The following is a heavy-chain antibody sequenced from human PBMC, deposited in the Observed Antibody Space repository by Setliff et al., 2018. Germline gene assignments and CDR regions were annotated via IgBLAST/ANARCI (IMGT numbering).Heavy chain of an antibody. D-gene: IGHD2-2*01. CDR3: AAEGRVGVPAANYYYYGMDV. CDR2: IVVGSGNT. Sequence: GASVKVSCKASGYTFTSSAVQWVRQARGQRLAWIGWIVVGSGNTNYAQKFQERVTITRDMSTSTAYMELSSLRSEDTAVYYCAAEGRVGVPAANYYYYGMDVWGQGTTVTVSS. V-gene: IGHV1-58*01. CDR1: GYTFTSSA. J-gene: IGHJ6*02.